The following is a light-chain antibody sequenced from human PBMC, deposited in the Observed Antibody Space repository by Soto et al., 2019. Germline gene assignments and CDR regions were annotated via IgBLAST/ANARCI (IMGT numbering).Light chain of an antibody. CDR2: CND. CDR3: AAWDDSLNGRV. Sequence: QSVLTQPPSVSEAPRQRVTISCSGSSSNIGNNAVNWYQQLPGKAPKLLLCCNDLLPSGVSDRFSGSKSGTSASLAISGLQSEDEADYYCAAWDDSLNGRVFGGGTKVTVL. J-gene: IGLJ3*02. CDR1: SSNIGNNA. V-gene: IGLV1-36*01.